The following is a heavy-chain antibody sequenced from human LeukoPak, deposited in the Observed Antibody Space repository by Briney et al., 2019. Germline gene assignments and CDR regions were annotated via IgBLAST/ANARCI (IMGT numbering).Heavy chain of an antibody. CDR1: GGSFSGYY. V-gene: IGHV4-34*01. CDR2: INYSGSA. J-gene: IGHJ1*01. CDR3: ARGIPENYYDSSVRKFQH. Sequence: KPSETLSLTCAVYGGSFSGYYWSWIRQPPGKGLEWVGEINYSGSANYNPSLKSRVTISVDTSKKQFSLKLSSVTAADTAVYYCARGIPENYYDSSVRKFQHWGQGTLVTVSS. D-gene: IGHD3-22*01.